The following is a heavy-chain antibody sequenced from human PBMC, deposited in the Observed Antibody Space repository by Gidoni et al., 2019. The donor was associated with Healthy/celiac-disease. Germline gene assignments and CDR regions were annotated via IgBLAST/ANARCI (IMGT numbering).Heavy chain of an antibody. CDR2: IIPLFGTA. J-gene: IGHJ2*01. Sequence: QVQLVQSGAEVKKPGSSVKVSCKVSGGTFSSYATSWVRQAPGQGLEWMGGIIPLFGTANYAQKFQGRVTITADESTSTAYMELSSLRSEYTAVYYCASSLRAAAAPIYLSFDLWGRGTLVTVSS. D-gene: IGHD6-13*01. V-gene: IGHV1-69*01. CDR3: ASSLRAAAAPIYLSFDL. CDR1: GGTFSSYA.